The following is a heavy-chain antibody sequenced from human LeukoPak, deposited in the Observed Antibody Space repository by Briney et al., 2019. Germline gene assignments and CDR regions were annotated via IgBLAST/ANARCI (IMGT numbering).Heavy chain of an antibody. CDR1: GGSISSYY. CDR3: ARSGTMVRGVPLEIPYYYYYGMDV. Sequence: PSETLSLTCTVSGGSISSYYWSWIRQPPGKGLEWIGYIYYSGSTNYNPSLKSRVTISVDTSKNQLSLKLSSVTAADTAVYYCARSGTMVRGVPLEIPYYYYYGMDVWGQGTTVTVSS. V-gene: IGHV4-59*01. CDR2: IYYSGST. J-gene: IGHJ6*02. D-gene: IGHD3-10*01.